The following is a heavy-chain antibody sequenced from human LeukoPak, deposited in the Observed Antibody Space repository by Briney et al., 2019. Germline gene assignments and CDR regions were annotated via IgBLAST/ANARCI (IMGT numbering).Heavy chain of an antibody. CDR2: ISSSSSYT. D-gene: IGHD5-18*01. CDR3: ARDLAGYSYGFYDY. Sequence: GGSLRLSCAASGFTFSDYYMSWIRQAQGKGLEWVSYISSSSSYTNYADSVKGRFTISRDNAKNSLYMQMNSLKAEDTAVYYCARDLAGYSYGFYDYWGQGTLVTVSS. J-gene: IGHJ4*02. CDR1: GFTFSDYY. V-gene: IGHV3-11*05.